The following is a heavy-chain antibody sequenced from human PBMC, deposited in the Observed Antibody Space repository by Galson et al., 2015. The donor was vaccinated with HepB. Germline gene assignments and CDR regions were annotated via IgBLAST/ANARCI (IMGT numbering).Heavy chain of an antibody. CDR1: GFTFNTHA. Sequence: SLRLSCAASGFTFNTHALHWVRQAPGKGLEWVAAIWSDGLHIYYADSVKGRFTISRDNSKNTLYLQIDGLRAEDTALYYCARRGYCGSASCSKPYYYYYYMDVWGKGTTVTVSS. CDR3: ARRGYCGSASCSKPYYYYYYMDV. V-gene: IGHV3-33*01. CDR2: IWSDGLHI. J-gene: IGHJ6*03. D-gene: IGHD2-2*01.